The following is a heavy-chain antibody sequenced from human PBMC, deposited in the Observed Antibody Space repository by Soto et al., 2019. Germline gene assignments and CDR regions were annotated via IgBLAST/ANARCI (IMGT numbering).Heavy chain of an antibody. D-gene: IGHD6-13*01. CDR1: GYTFTSYD. J-gene: IGHJ5*02. CDR2: INPNSGNT. Sequence: ASVKVSCKASGYTFTSYDINWVRQATGQGLEWMGWINPNSGNTDYAQKFQGRVTMTRNTSTSTAYMELSSLRSEDTAVYYCARGRTASYSCSGFGDNCFDPWGQGTLVTVSS. V-gene: IGHV1-8*01. CDR3: ARGRTASYSCSGFGDNCFDP.